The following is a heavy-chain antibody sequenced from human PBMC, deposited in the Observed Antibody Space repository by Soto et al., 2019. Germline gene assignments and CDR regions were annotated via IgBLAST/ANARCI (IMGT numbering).Heavy chain of an antibody. V-gene: IGHV1-2*02. Sequence: GXSVKVSCKASGYPFTGYYMHWVRQAPGQGLEWMGWINPNSGGTNYAQKFQGRATMTRDTSISTAYMELSRLRSDDTAVYYCRSQGHILTGYRNFDYWGQGTLVTV. D-gene: IGHD3-9*01. J-gene: IGHJ4*02. CDR2: INPNSGGT. CDR1: GYPFTGYY. CDR3: RSQGHILTGYRNFDY.